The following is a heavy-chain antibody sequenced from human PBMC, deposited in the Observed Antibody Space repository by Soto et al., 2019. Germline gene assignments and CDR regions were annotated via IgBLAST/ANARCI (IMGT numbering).Heavy chain of an antibody. CDR2: IIPIFGTA. Sequence: GASVKVSCKASGGTFSSYAISWVRQAPGQGLEWMGGIIPIFGTANYAQKFQGRVTITADKSTSTAYMELSSLRSEDTAVYYCARVLAGGYSYGTKNFDYWGQGTLVTVSS. D-gene: IGHD5-18*01. CDR1: GGTFSSYA. J-gene: IGHJ4*02. V-gene: IGHV1-69*06. CDR3: ARVLAGGYSYGTKNFDY.